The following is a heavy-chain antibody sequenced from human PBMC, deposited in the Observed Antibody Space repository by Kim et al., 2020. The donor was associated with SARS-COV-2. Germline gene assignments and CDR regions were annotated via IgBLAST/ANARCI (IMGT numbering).Heavy chain of an antibody. CDR1: GFTFSSHA. Sequence: GGSLRLSCAASGFTFSSHAMGWVRQAPGKGLEWVSDIFSGGSSTYYTDSVKGRFTISRDDSKNTLYLQMNSLRAEDTAVYYCAKDLLSQAGFDPWGQGTL. V-gene: IGHV3-23*03. J-gene: IGHJ5*02. CDR3: AKDLLSQAGFDP. D-gene: IGHD3-3*01. CDR2: IFSGGSST.